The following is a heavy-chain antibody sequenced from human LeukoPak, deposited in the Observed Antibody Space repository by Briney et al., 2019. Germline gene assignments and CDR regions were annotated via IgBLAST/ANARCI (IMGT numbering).Heavy chain of an antibody. CDR3: ARDLGAPTGTTDYYYYHMDV. CDR2: IIPILGIA. Sequence: SVKVSCKASGGTFSSYTISWVRQAPGQGLEWMGRIIPILGIANYAQKFQGRVTITADKSTSTAYMELSSLRSEDTAVYYCARDLGAPTGTTDYYYYHMDVWGKGTTVTVSS. CDR1: GGTFSSYT. D-gene: IGHD1-1*01. V-gene: IGHV1-69*04. J-gene: IGHJ6*03.